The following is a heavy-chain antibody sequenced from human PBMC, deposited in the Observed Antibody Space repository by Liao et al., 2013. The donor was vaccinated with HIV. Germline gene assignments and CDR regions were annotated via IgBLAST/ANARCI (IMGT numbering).Heavy chain of an antibody. V-gene: IGHV4-59*12. Sequence: QVQLQESGPGLVKSSETLTLMCTVTGGSMNNYYWSWVRQTRGKGLEWIGYIYYKGSTNYNPSFASRVTMSVDTAKNQFSLKLSSVTAADTAVYYCARERGGSYEYDSSGYPHWYFDLWGPGTLVTVSS. D-gene: IGHD3-22*01. J-gene: IGHJ2*01. CDR1: GGSMNNYY. CDR2: IYYKGST. CDR3: ARERGGSYEYDSSGYPHWYFDL.